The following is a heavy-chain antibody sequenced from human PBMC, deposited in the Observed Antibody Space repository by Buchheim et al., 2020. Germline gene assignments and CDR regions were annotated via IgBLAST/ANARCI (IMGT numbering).Heavy chain of an antibody. D-gene: IGHD6-19*01. V-gene: IGHV3-7*01. CDR3: AKCECNSGWYYFDY. CDR2: IRGDGSVK. CDR1: GFIFSNYW. J-gene: IGHJ4*02. Sequence: EVQLVESGGGLVQPGGSLRLSCAASGFIFSNYWMGWVRQAPGKGLEWAASIRGDGSVKSYVDSLKGRCTISTDNAQNSLYLQVNSVRAEDTALYYCAKCECNSGWYYFDYWGQGAL.